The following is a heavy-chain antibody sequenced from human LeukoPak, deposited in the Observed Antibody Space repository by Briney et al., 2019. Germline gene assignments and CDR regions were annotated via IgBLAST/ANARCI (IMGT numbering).Heavy chain of an antibody. CDR1: GYTFTNNF. CDR2: INPSGDNT. J-gene: IGHJ4*02. D-gene: IGHD3-22*01. CDR3: ATVEDYYDSSGYFGY. V-gene: IGHV1-46*01. Sequence: ASVKVSCKASGYTFTNNFMHWVRQAPGQGLEWMGIINPSGDNTWYAQKFQGRVTMTEDTSTDTAYMELSSLRSEDTAVYYCATVEDYYDSSGYFGYWGQGTLVTVSS.